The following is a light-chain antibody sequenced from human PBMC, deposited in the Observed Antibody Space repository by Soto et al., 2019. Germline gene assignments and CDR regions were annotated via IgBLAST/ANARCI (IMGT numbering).Light chain of an antibody. CDR1: RSISTY. J-gene: IGKJ4*02. V-gene: IGKV3-11*01. Sequence: ETVLTQSPATLSLSPGERATLSFSASRSISTYLAWYQQKPGQAPRLLIYEALNRATVLPARFSGSGSGTDFTLTISRLEPEDFAVYSCQQRNNWPLTFGGGTKVESK. CDR3: QQRNNWPLT. CDR2: EAL.